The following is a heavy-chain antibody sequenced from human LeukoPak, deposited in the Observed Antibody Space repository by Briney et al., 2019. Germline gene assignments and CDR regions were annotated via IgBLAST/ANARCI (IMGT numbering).Heavy chain of an antibody. CDR1: GFTFSRHW. V-gene: IGHV3-74*01. CDR2: IKTDGSTT. D-gene: IGHD2-21*01. J-gene: IGHJ4*02. CDR3: ARENRLAGDY. Sequence: GGSLRLSCAASGFTFSRHWMHWVRHVPGKGLVWVSRIKTDGSTTTYADSVKGRFTISRDNAKNTLYLQMNSLRAEDTAMYYCARENRLAGDYWGQGTLVTVSS.